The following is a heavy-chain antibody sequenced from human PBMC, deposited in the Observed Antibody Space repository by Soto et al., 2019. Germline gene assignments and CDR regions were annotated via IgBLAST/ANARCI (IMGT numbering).Heavy chain of an antibody. CDR2: INPSGGST. V-gene: IGHV1-46*03. J-gene: IGHJ3*02. CDR1: GYTFTSYY. Sequence: ASVKVSFKASGYTFTSYYMHWVRQAPGQGLEWMGIINPSGGSTSYAQKFQGRVTMTRDTSTSTVYMELSSLRSEDTAVYYCARVKDIVVLPAAMRDDAFDIWGQGTMVTVSS. CDR3: ARVKDIVVLPAAMRDDAFDI. D-gene: IGHD2-2*01.